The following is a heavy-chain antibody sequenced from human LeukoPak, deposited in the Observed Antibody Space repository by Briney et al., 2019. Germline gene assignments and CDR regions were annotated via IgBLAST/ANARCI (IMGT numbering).Heavy chain of an antibody. CDR3: VKGPQRVAVAGTPWFDP. CDR2: ISSNGGST. CDR1: GFTFSSYA. Sequence: GGSLRLSCSASGFTFSSYAMHCVRQAPGKGLEYVSAISSNGGSTYYADSVEGRFTISRDNSKNTLYLQMSSLRAEDTAVYYCVKGPQRVAVAGTPWFDPWGQGTLVTVSS. V-gene: IGHV3-64D*06. D-gene: IGHD6-19*01. J-gene: IGHJ5*02.